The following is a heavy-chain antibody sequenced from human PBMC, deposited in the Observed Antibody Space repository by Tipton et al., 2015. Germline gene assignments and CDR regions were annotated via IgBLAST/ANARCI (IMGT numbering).Heavy chain of an antibody. V-gene: IGHV4-61*01. Sequence: TLSLTCFVSGSSVGSGNYYWTWIRQPPGKSLEWIGHLYYCGNTNYSPSLKSRVTISVDTPKNQFSLELNSVTAADTAVYYCARTGGVHSSGWEVHWGQGTLVSVSS. CDR3: ARTGGVHSSGWEVH. CDR2: LYYCGNT. CDR1: GSSVGSGNYY. J-gene: IGHJ4*02. D-gene: IGHD6-19*01.